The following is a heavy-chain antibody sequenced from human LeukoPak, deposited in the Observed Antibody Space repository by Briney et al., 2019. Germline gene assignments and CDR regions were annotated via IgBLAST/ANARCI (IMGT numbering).Heavy chain of an antibody. CDR3: ARVGGYPLSAFDI. D-gene: IGHD3-22*01. Sequence: KSSETLSLTCAVYGGSFSGYYWSWIRQPPGKGLEWIGEINHSGSTNYNPSLKSRVTISVDTSKNQFSLRLNSVTAADTAVYYCARVGGYPLSAFDIWGQGAMVTVSS. CDR1: GGSFSGYY. J-gene: IGHJ3*02. CDR2: INHSGST. V-gene: IGHV4-34*01.